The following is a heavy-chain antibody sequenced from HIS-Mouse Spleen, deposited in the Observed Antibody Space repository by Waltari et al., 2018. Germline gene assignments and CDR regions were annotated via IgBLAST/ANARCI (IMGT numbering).Heavy chain of an antibody. CDR3: ARHNLNYWYFDL. V-gene: IGHV4-39*01. J-gene: IGHJ2*01. CDR1: GGSISSSSYY. CDR2: IYYSGGT. Sequence: QLQLQESGPGLVKPSETLSLTCTVSGGSISSSSYYWGWIRQPPGKGLEWIGSIYYSGGTYYNPSRKSRVTISVDTSKNQFSLKLSSVTAADTAVYYCARHNLNYWYFDLWGRGTLVTVSS.